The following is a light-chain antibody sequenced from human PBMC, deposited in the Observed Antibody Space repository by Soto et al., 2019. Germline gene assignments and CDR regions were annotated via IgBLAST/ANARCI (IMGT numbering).Light chain of an antibody. CDR3: QHYGSSPPT. Sequence: EVVLTQIPGTLSLSPGERATLSCGASQSLGSGDLAWYQQKPGQAPRLLIYGVSSRATGIPDRFSGSASGTDITLIGSRVYPEDFAVYHCQHYGSSPPTFGPGTKVEVK. J-gene: IGKJ3*01. CDR2: GVS. CDR1: QSLGSGD. V-gene: IGKV3-20*01.